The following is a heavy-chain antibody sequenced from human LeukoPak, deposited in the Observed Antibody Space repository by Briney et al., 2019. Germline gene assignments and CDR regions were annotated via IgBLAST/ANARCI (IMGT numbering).Heavy chain of an antibody. V-gene: IGHV1-69*04. CDR3: ARAPQGGLWSYCDY. Sequence: ASVKVSCKASGGTFSSYAINRVRQPPGPGLEWMGRIIPNLGIANYAQKFQGRVTITADKSTITAYIELSRLRSEDTAVYYCARAPQGGLWSYCDYWGQGTLVTVSS. CDR1: GGTFSSYA. J-gene: IGHJ4*02. D-gene: IGHD5-18*01. CDR2: IIPNLGIA.